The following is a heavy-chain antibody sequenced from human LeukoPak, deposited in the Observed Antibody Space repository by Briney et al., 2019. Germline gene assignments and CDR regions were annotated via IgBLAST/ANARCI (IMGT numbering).Heavy chain of an antibody. Sequence: GGSLRLSCAASGFTFSSYAMSWVRQAPGKGLEWVANIKEDGSEKYCVDSVKGRFTISRDNAKNSLYLQMNSLRAEDTAVYYCAKERGSYFYYFDSWGQGTLVTVSS. J-gene: IGHJ4*02. CDR2: IKEDGSEK. V-gene: IGHV3-7*03. D-gene: IGHD1-26*01. CDR3: AKERGSYFYYFDS. CDR1: GFTFSSYA.